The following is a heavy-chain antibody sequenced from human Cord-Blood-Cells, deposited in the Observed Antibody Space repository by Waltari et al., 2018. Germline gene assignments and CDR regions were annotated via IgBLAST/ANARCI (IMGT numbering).Heavy chain of an antibody. V-gene: IGHV4-39*01. CDR1: GGPTSSPSDY. D-gene: IGHD6-6*01. J-gene: IGHJ4*02. CDR3: ARRSGKQLDYFDY. Sequence: QLHIQESRPGLVKPSKSISLPCTVSGGPTSSPSDYWGGLRQPPGKGLEWIGSIYYSGSTYYNPSLKSRVTISVDTSKNQFSLKLNSVTAADTAVYYCARRSGKQLDYFDYWGQGTLVTVSS. CDR2: IYYSGST.